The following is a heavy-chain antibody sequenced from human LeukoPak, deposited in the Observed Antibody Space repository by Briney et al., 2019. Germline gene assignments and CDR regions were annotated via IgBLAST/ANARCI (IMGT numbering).Heavy chain of an antibody. V-gene: IGHV1-2*02. CDR1: GYTFTGYH. J-gene: IGHJ4*02. Sequence: ASVKVSCKASGYTFTGYHMHWVRQAPGQGLEWMGWINPNSGGTNYAQKFQGRVTMTRDTSISTAYMELSRLRSDDTAVYYCARDREQQLRYYFDYWGQGTLVTVSS. CDR2: INPNSGGT. D-gene: IGHD6-13*01. CDR3: ARDREQQLRYYFDY.